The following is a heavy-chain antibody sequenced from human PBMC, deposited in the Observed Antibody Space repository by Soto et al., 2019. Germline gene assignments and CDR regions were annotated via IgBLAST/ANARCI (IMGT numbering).Heavy chain of an antibody. Sequence: SETLSLTSTVSGGSISSYYGSWIRPPQGKGLEWIGYIYYSGSTNYNPSLKSRVTISVDTSKNQFSLKLSSVTAADTAVYYCARDRSYSSCWYYFDYWGQGTLVTVSS. V-gene: IGHV4-59*01. CDR1: GGSISSYY. J-gene: IGHJ4*02. D-gene: IGHD6-19*01. CDR3: ARDRSYSSCWYYFDY. CDR2: IYYSGST.